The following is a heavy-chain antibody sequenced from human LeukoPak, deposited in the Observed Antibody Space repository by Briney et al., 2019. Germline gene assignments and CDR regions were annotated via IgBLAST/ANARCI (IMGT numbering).Heavy chain of an antibody. CDR3: AREEHDILTGPYNWFDP. D-gene: IGHD3-9*01. CDR2: ISYDGSNK. V-gene: IGHV3-30*04. CDR1: GFTFSSYS. J-gene: IGHJ5*02. Sequence: GALRLSCSASGFTFSSYSIPWVRQAPGKGLEGVAGISYDGSNKYYANSVKGRFTISRDNSKNTLYLQMNSLRAEDTAVYYCAREEHDILTGPYNWFDPWGQGTLVTVSS.